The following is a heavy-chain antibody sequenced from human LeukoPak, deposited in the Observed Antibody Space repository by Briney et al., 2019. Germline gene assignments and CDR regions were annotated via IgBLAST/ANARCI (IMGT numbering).Heavy chain of an antibody. D-gene: IGHD3-10*01. V-gene: IGHV3-23*01. CDR2: IGGSGGST. CDR3: ARVGYYASGPFSYFDY. CDR1: GFTFSSYA. J-gene: IGHJ4*02. Sequence: GGSLRLSCAASGFTFSSYAMSWVRQAPGKGLEWVSAIGGSGGSTYYADSVKGRFTISRDNSKNTLYLQMNSLSVEDTAVYYCARVGYYASGPFSYFDYWGQGTLVTVSS.